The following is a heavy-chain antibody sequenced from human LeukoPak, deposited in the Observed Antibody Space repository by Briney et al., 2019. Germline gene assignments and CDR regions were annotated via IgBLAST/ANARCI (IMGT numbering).Heavy chain of an antibody. V-gene: IGHV4-39*07. CDR2: IYTSGST. CDR1: GGSISSSSYY. Sequence: PSETLSLTCTVSGGSISSSSYYWGWIRQPPGKGLEWIGRIYTSGSTNYNPSLKSRVTMSVDTSKNQFSLKLSSVTAADTAVYYCARDLGLKGDTEPWGQGTLVTVSS. D-gene: IGHD3/OR15-3a*01. J-gene: IGHJ5*02. CDR3: ARDLGLKGDTEP.